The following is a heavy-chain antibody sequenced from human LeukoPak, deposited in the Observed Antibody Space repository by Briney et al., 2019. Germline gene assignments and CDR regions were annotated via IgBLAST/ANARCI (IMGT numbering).Heavy chain of an antibody. Sequence: PGGSLRLSCAASGFTFSSYGMHWVRQTPGKGLEWVAFIRYDGTNKYYADSVKGRFTISRDNSKNTLYLQMNSLRAEDTAVYYCARQRAFDIWGQGTMVTVSS. J-gene: IGHJ3*02. V-gene: IGHV3-30*02. CDR2: IRYDGTNK. CDR1: GFTFSSYG. CDR3: ARQRAFDI.